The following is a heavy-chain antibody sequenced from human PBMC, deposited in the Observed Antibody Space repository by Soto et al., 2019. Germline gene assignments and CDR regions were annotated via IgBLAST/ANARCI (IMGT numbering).Heavy chain of an antibody. CDR1: RVTVNISV. CDR3: AKDRQQLRLYYFDY. Sequence: HWGSLGLCSAASRVTVNISVVGVVCQTLGKGLEWVSAISGSCCSTYYADSVKGRFTISRDNSKNTLYLQMNSLRAEDTAVYYCAKDRQQLRLYYFDYLGQGPLVTVAS. CDR2: ISGSCCST. J-gene: IGHJ4*02. D-gene: IGHD6-13*01. V-gene: IGHV3-23*01.